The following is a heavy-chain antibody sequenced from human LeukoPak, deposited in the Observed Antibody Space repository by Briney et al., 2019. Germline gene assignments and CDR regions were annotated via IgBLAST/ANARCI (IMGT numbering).Heavy chain of an antibody. Sequence: GGSLRLSCAASGFTFSSYGMHWVRQAPGKGLEWVAFIRYDGSNKYYADSVKGRFTISRDNTKNTLYLQMNSLRAEDTALYYCAKGTSSWHEFDYWGQGTLVTVSS. CDR1: GFTFSSYG. D-gene: IGHD6-13*01. V-gene: IGHV3-30*02. CDR3: AKGTSSWHEFDY. CDR2: IRYDGSNK. J-gene: IGHJ4*02.